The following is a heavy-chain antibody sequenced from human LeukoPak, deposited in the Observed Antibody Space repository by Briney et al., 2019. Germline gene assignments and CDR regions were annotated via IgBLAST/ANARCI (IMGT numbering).Heavy chain of an antibody. CDR1: GYTFTSYD. CDR2: MNPNSGNT. D-gene: IGHD3-10*01. Sequence: ASVKVSCKASGYTFTSYDINWVRQATGQGLEWMGWMNPNSGNTGYAQKFQGRVTMTGNTSISTAYMELSSLRSEDTAVYYCARGVAMVRGVKVGNFDYWGQGTLVTVSS. J-gene: IGHJ4*02. V-gene: IGHV1-8*01. CDR3: ARGVAMVRGVKVGNFDY.